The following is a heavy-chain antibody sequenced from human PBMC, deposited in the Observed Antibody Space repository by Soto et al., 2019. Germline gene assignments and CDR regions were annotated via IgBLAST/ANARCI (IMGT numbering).Heavy chain of an antibody. D-gene: IGHD6-19*01. CDR2: INPANGDT. CDR1: GYTFTSYA. V-gene: IGHV1-3*01. J-gene: IGHJ3*02. CDR3: ARDRAAVAGMGAFDI. Sequence: ASVKVSCKASGYTFTSYAVYWVRQAPGQRLEWMGWINPANGDTKYSQKFQDRVIVSRDTSASTAYMDLRSLRSDDTAVYYCARDRAAVAGMGAFDIWGQGTMVTVSS.